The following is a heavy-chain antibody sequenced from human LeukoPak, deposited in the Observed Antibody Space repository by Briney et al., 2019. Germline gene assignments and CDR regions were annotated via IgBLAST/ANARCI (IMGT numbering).Heavy chain of an antibody. V-gene: IGHV3-23*01. CDR1: GFTFSTYD. CDR2: ISGSGDST. Sequence: PGGSLRLSCAASGFTFSTYDMNWVRQAPGKGLEWVSAISGSGDSTYYADSVKGRFTISRDNSKNTLSLQMNSLRVEDTAVYYCAKTRSFWAPFDYWGQGSLVTVSS. CDR3: AKTRSFWAPFDY. D-gene: IGHD1-26*01. J-gene: IGHJ4*02.